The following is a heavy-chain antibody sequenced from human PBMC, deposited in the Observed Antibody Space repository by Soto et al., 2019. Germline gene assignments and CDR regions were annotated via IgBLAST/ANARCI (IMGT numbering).Heavy chain of an antibody. V-gene: IGHV1-18*01. CDR3: AGDPDSHYNDSHASSYP. J-gene: IGHJ5*02. CDR2: ISAYNGNT. CDR1: GYTFTNFG. D-gene: IGHD4-4*01. Sequence: ASVKVSCKASGYTFTNFGISWVRQAPGQGLEWMGWISAYNGNTNYAQNFQGGVTMTTDTSTSTAYMELRSLRSDDTAVYYCAGDPDSHYNDSHASSYPWGQGTLVTAPQ.